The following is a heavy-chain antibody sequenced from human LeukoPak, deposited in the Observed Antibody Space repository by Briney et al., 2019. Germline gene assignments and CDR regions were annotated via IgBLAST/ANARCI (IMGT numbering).Heavy chain of an antibody. Sequence: GGSLRLFCSASGFTFSRFWMKWVRQAPGRGLEWVANIDQSGGRNNYVDSVKGRFTISRDNAKNSLFLEMSSLRADDTAVYFCARDVEGGTFDIWGQGTTVTVSS. CDR3: ARDVEGGTFDI. CDR2: IDQSGGRN. D-gene: IGHD3-16*01. CDR1: GFTFSRFW. J-gene: IGHJ3*02. V-gene: IGHV3-7*05.